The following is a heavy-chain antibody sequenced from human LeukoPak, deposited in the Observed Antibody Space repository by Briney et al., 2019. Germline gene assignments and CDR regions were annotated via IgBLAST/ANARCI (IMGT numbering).Heavy chain of an antibody. D-gene: IGHD3/OR15-3a*01. Sequence: ASVKVSCKASGGTFSSYAISWVRQAPGQGLEWMGGIIPIFGTANYAQKFQGRVTITTDESTSTAYMELSSLRSEDTAVHYCARSHPGLVTRWFDPCGKGTLVTVSS. CDR1: GGTFSSYA. CDR2: IIPIFGTA. CDR3: ARSHPGLVTRWFDP. V-gene: IGHV1-69*05. J-gene: IGHJ5*02.